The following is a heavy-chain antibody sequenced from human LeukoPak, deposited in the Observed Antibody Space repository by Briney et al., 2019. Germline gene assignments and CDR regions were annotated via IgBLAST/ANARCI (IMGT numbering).Heavy chain of an antibody. CDR1: GFTFDDYA. V-gene: IGHV3-9*03. Sequence: GRSLRLSCAASGFTFDDYAMHWLRPAPGKGLEWGSGISWNSGSIGYADSVKGRFTISRDNAKNSLYLQMNSLRAEDMALYYCAKGLTYYDILTGFDYWGQGTLVTVSS. CDR3: AKGLTYYDILTGFDY. D-gene: IGHD3-9*01. J-gene: IGHJ4*02. CDR2: ISWNSGSI.